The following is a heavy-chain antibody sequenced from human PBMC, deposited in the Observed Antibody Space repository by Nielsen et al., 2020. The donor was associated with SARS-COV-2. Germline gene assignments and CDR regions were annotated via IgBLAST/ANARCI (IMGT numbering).Heavy chain of an antibody. CDR3: ARPASGTYQNPDS. CDR1: GYSFTSNW. J-gene: IGHJ4*02. D-gene: IGHD1-26*01. CDR2: IDPSDPYT. V-gene: IGHV5-10-1*01. Sequence: GESLKISCKGSGYSFTSNWSTRVRQVPGKGLEWVGEIDPSDPYTNYRPSFQGHVTISVDRAISTAFLQWSSLRASDSAMYYCARPASGTYQNPDSWGQGTLVTVTS.